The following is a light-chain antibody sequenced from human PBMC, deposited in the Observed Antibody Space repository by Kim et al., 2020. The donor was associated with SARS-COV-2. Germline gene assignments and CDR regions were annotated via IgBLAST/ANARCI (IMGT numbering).Light chain of an antibody. CDR1: QTVLYNSNNKNY. V-gene: IGKV4-1*01. CDR3: QQYYSTPPS. J-gene: IGKJ2*03. Sequence: TATLNCNASQTVLYNSNNKNYLAWYQQKPGQAPKLLIYWASIRESGVSDRFSGSGSETDFTLTISSLQAEDVAVYYCQQYYSTPPSFGQGTKLEI. CDR2: WAS.